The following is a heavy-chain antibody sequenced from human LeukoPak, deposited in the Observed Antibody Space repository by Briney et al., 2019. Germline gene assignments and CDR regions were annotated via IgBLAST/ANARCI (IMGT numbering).Heavy chain of an antibody. CDR2: ISSSGGST. V-gene: IGHV3-23*01. J-gene: IGHJ4*02. D-gene: IGHD6-6*01. Sequence: GGSLRLSCAASEFTFSSFAMSWVRQPPGKGLEWVSTISSSGGSTFYAESVRGRFTISRDNNENTLYLQMNSLRVEDTAVYYCARAAQVTGRPNLGGHFDYWGQGTLVTVSS. CDR1: EFTFSSFA. CDR3: ARAAQVTGRPNLGGHFDY.